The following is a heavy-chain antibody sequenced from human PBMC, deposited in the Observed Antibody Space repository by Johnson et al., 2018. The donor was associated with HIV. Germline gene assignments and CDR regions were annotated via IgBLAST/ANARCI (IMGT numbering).Heavy chain of an antibody. CDR2: IGTTGDT. V-gene: IGHV3-13*01. CDR1: GFIFSNYD. D-gene: IGHD4/OR15-4a*01. Sequence: VQLVESGGGLVQPGGSLRVSCAASGFIFSNYDMHWVRQAAGKRLEWVSGIGTTGDTYYLDSATGRFTISTEKDKNSLYLQLNSLRAEDTALYYCARGSDDGDAVEMWGQGTMVTVSS. J-gene: IGHJ3*02. CDR3: ARGSDDGDAVEM.